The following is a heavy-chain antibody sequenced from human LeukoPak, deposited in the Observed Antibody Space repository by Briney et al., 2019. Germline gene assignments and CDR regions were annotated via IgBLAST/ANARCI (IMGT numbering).Heavy chain of an antibody. Sequence: ASVKVSCKASGYTFTSYGISWVRQAPGQGPEWMGWISPYNGNRNYAQKLQGRDTMTTDTSTSTAYMELRSLRSDDTAVYYCARHYDGSGSTFDYWGQGTLVTVSS. D-gene: IGHD3-22*01. V-gene: IGHV1-18*01. CDR1: GYTFTSYG. J-gene: IGHJ4*02. CDR2: ISPYNGNR. CDR3: ARHYDGSGSTFDY.